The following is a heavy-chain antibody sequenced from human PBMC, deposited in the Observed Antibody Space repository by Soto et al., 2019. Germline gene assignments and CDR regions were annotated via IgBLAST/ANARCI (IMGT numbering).Heavy chain of an antibody. Sequence: PSETLSPTCTVSGDSITRSNFYWGWIRQPPGKGLEWLGSIFYSGSTFYNPALKSRVTFSVDTSKNHFSLKLSSVTAADTAVYYCARHKTTMLTVVSAFDPWGQGARVTVSS. CDR1: GDSITRSNFY. J-gene: IGHJ5*02. D-gene: IGHD3-22*01. V-gene: IGHV4-39*02. CDR2: IFYSGST. CDR3: ARHKTTMLTVVSAFDP.